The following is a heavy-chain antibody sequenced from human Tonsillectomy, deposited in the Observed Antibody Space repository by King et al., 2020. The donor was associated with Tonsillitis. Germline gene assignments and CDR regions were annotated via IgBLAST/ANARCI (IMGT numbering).Heavy chain of an antibody. Sequence: QLVQSGAEVKKPGASVRVSCKASGYTFTNYDFIWVRQAAGQGLEWMGWNLNNGNTDYAQQFQGRVTMTRNTSISTAYMELSSLTFDDTAMYFCARGLKRWMVSPPASYYYGLDVWGQGTTVTVSS. J-gene: IGHJ6*02. CDR1: GYTFTNYD. CDR2: NLNNGNT. V-gene: IGHV1-8*01. D-gene: IGHD2-8*01. CDR3: ARGLKRWMVSPPASYYYGLDV.